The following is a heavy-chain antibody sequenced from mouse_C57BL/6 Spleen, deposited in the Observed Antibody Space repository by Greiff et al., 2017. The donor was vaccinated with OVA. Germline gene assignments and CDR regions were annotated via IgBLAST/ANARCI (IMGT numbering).Heavy chain of an antibody. J-gene: IGHJ4*01. Sequence: QVQLKQPGAELVKPGASVKMSCKASGYTFTSYWITWVKQRPGQGLEWIGDIYPGSGSTNYNEKFKSKATLTVDTSSSTAYMQLSSLTSVDSAVYYCARDGSSTYAMDYWGQGTSVTVSS. CDR1: GYTFTSYW. V-gene: IGHV1-55*01. D-gene: IGHD1-1*01. CDR2: IYPGSGST. CDR3: ARDGSSTYAMDY.